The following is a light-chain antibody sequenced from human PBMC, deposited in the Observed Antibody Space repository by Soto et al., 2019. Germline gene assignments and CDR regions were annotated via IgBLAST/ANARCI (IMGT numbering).Light chain of an antibody. J-gene: IGKJ1*01. CDR3: QQSYSTPRT. Sequence: DIQMTQSPSSLSASVGDRVTITCRASQSISSYLNWYQQKPGKAPKLLIYAASSLQSGVPSRFSGSGSGTDFTLTSSSLQPEAFATYYCQQSYSTPRTFGHGTKVEIK. CDR2: AAS. CDR1: QSISSY. V-gene: IGKV1-39*01.